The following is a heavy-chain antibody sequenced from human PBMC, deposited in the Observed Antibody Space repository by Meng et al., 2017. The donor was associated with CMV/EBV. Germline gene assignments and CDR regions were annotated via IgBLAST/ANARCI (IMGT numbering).Heavy chain of an antibody. Sequence: GESLKISCAASGFTFSSYAMSWVRQAPGKGLEWVSAISGSGGSTCYADSVKGRFTISRDNSKNTLYLQMNSLRAEDTAVYYCAKSGELQYYFDYWGQGTLVTVSS. V-gene: IGHV3-23*01. CDR3: AKSGELQYYFDY. D-gene: IGHD1-26*01. CDR2: ISGSGGST. CDR1: GFTFSSYA. J-gene: IGHJ4*02.